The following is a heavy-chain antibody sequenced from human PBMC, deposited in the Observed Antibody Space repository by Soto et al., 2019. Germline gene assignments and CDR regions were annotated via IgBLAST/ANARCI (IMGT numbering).Heavy chain of an antibody. J-gene: IGHJ4*02. CDR2: IDGDGSRT. Sequence: GXSLRLSCAASGFTFSGYWVHWFRQAPVKGLVWVSRIDGDGSRTNYADSVKGRFTISRDNAKNTLYLQMNSLRAEDTAVYYCARELASYNDYWGQGTLVTVSS. V-gene: IGHV3-74*01. CDR3: ARELASYNDY. CDR1: GFTFSGYW. D-gene: IGHD1-1*01.